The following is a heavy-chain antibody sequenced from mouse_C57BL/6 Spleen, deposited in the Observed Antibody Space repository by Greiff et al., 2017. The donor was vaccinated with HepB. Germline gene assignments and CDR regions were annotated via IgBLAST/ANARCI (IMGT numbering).Heavy chain of an antibody. J-gene: IGHJ2*01. CDR1: GFTFSSYA. CDR2: ISDGGSYT. CDR3: ARDDGDMYYFDY. D-gene: IGHD2-13*01. V-gene: IGHV5-4*01. Sequence: EVKLMESGGGLVKPGGSLKLSCAASGFTFSSYAMSWVRQTPEKRLEWVATISDGGSYTYYPDNVKGRFTISRDNAKNNLYLQMSHLKSEDTAMYYCARDDGDMYYFDYWGQGTTLTVSS.